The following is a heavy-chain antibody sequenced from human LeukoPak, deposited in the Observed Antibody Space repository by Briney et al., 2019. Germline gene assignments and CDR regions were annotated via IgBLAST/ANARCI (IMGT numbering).Heavy chain of an antibody. CDR2: IYTSGST. V-gene: IGHV4-4*07. D-gene: IGHD6-13*01. CDR3: ARDRSSWYDPLFGY. J-gene: IGHJ4*02. Sequence: PSETLSLTCTVYGGSISSYYWSWIRQPAGKGLEWIGRIYTSGSTNYNPSLKSRVTMSVDTSKNQFSLKLSSVTAADTAVYYCARDRSSWYDPLFGYWGQGTLVTVSS. CDR1: GGSISSYY.